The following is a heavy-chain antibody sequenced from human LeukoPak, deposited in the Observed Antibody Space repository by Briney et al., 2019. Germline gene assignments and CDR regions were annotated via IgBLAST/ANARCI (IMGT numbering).Heavy chain of an antibody. V-gene: IGHV4-39*01. CDR2: TYYSGNT. Sequence: SETLSLTCTVSGVSISSTGYCWGWLRQPPGKGLEWIGSTYYSGNTYYNPSLKSRVTISVDTSKNQFSLKLSSVTAADTAVYYCASDYGDRDAFDIWGQGTMVTVSS. CDR1: GVSISSTGYC. D-gene: IGHD4-17*01. J-gene: IGHJ3*02. CDR3: ASDYGDRDAFDI.